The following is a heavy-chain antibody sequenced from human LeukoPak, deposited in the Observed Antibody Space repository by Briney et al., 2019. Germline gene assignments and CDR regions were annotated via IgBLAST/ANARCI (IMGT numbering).Heavy chain of an antibody. V-gene: IGHV3-74*01. CDR3: ARDPRNVGLAP. J-gene: IGHJ5*02. Sequence: GGSLRLSCVASGFSLSGYWMYWVRQAPGKGLMYISRNNGDGSTTNYADVVKGRFTMSRDNVKNTLYLQMNSLRVEDTAVYYCARDPRNVGLAPWGQGTLDTVSS. CDR2: NNGDGSTT. D-gene: IGHD2-15*01. CDR1: GFSLSGYW.